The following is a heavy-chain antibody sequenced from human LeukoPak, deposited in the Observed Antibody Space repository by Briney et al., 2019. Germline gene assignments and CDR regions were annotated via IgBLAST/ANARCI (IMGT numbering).Heavy chain of an antibody. J-gene: IGHJ6*03. CDR1: GFAFDTYA. D-gene: IGHD4-11*01. V-gene: IGHV3-23*01. CDR3: AKESETTVTTLYYYYYMDV. CDR2: ISPSGDAT. Sequence: GGSLRLSCAASGFAFDTYAINWVRRAPGKGLEWVSVISPSGDATYYADLVKGRFTISRDNSKNTLYLQMNSLRAEDTAVYYCAKESETTVTTLYYYYYMDVWGKGTTVTVSS.